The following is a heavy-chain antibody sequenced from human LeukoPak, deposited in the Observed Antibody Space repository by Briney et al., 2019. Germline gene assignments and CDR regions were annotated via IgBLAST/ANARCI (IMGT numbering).Heavy chain of an antibody. V-gene: IGHV4-34*01. J-gene: IGHJ4*02. CDR1: GGSFSGYY. D-gene: IGHD6-13*01. CDR2: INHSGST. Sequence: SETLSLTCAVYGGSFSGYYWSWIRQPPGKGLEWIGEINHSGSTNYNPSLKSRVTISVDTSKNQFSLKLSSVTAADTAVYYCARVFRAAAVDYWGQGTLVTVSS. CDR3: ARVFRAAAVDY.